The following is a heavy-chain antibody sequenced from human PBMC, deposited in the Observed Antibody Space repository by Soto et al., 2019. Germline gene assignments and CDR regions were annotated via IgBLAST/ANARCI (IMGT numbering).Heavy chain of an antibody. CDR3: ARVGRDSSGYYYVPYYYGMDV. D-gene: IGHD3-22*01. CDR1: GGSISSYY. J-gene: IGHJ6*02. CDR2: IYYSGST. Sequence: QVQLQESGPGLVKPSETLSLTCTVSGGSISSYYWSWIRQPPGKGLEWIGYIYYSGSTNYNPSLKSRVTISVDTSKNQFSLKLSSVTAADTAVYYCARVGRDSSGYYYVPYYYGMDVWDQGTTVTVSS. V-gene: IGHV4-59*01.